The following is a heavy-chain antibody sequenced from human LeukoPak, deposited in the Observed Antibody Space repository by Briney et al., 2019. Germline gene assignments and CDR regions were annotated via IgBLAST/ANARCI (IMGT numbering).Heavy chain of an antibody. J-gene: IGHJ4*02. D-gene: IGHD3-16*02. CDR1: GGSISSYY. CDR3: ARARVRLGELSGPYFDY. V-gene: IGHV4-59*01. Sequence: PSETLSLTCTVSGGSISSYYWSWIRQPPGKGLEWIGYIYYSGSTNYNPSLKSRVTISVDTSKNQFSLKLSSVTAADTAVYYCARARVRLGELSGPYFDYWGQGTLVTVSS. CDR2: IYYSGST.